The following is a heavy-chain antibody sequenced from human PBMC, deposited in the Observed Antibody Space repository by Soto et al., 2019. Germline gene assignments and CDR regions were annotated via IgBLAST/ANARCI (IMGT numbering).Heavy chain of an antibody. Sequence: SLKISCKGSGYSFTSYWIGWVRQMPGKGLEWMGIIYPGDSDTRYSPSFQGQVTISADKSISTAYLQWSSLKASDTAMYYCARHASLDYYDSSGYSPPFDIWGQGTMVTVSS. CDR1: GYSFTSYW. V-gene: IGHV5-51*01. J-gene: IGHJ3*02. CDR2: IYPGDSDT. CDR3: ARHASLDYYDSSGYSPPFDI. D-gene: IGHD3-22*01.